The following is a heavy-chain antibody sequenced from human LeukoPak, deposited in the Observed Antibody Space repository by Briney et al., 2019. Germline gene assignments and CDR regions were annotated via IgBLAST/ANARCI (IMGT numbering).Heavy chain of an antibody. V-gene: IGHV1-18*01. D-gene: IGHD2-2*02. CDR3: ARVGYCSSTSCYTGTPFDY. CDR2: IRAYNGNT. CDR1: GYTLTSYG. J-gene: IGHJ4*02. Sequence: ASVKDSCKASGYTLTSYGISWVRQAPGQGLEWMGWIRAYNGNTNYAQKLQGRVTMTTDTSTSTAYMELRSLKSDDTAVYYCARVGYCSSTSCYTGTPFDYWGQGTLVTVSS.